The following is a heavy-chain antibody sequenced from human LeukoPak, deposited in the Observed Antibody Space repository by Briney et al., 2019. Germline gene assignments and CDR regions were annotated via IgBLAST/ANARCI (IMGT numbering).Heavy chain of an antibody. J-gene: IGHJ4*02. Sequence: ASVKASCKASGGTFSSYAISWVRQAPGQGLEWMGGISGNNDNPNYGQKFQGRFTVTTDSSTSTAYMELRNLRFDDTAVYYCARDGTSTDDYWGQGTLVTVSS. V-gene: IGHV1-18*01. CDR3: ARDGTSTDDY. CDR2: ISGNNDNP. D-gene: IGHD2-2*01. CDR1: GGTFSSYA.